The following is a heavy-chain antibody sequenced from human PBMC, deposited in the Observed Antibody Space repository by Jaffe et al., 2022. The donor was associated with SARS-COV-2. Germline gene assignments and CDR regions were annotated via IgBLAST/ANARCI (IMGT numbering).Heavy chain of an antibody. Sequence: QVQLVESGGGVVQPGRSLRLSCAASGFTFSSYGMHWVRQAPGKGLEWVAVISYDGSNKYYADSVKGRFTISRDNSKNTLYLQMNSLRAEDTAVYYCAKDLLGATDYWGQGTLVTVSS. CDR3: AKDLLGATDY. J-gene: IGHJ4*02. V-gene: IGHV3-30*18. D-gene: IGHD1-26*01. CDR2: ISYDGSNK. CDR1: GFTFSSYG.